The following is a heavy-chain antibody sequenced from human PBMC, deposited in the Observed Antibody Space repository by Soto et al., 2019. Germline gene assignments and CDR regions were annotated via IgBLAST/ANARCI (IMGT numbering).Heavy chain of an antibody. CDR2: ISHSGST. V-gene: IGHV4-34*01. J-gene: IGHJ6*02. CDR1: GGSFSDYF. Sequence: QVQLQQWGAGLLKPSETLSLTCAVYGGSFSDYFWSWIRQPPSKGLEWIGEISHSGSTSYNPSLKSRVTLSVDTSKNQFFLDLSSVTAADTAVYYCARGLQRRFGGYKGLGYHGMDVWGQGTTVTVSS. CDR3: ARGLQRRFGGYKGLGYHGMDV. D-gene: IGHD5-12*01.